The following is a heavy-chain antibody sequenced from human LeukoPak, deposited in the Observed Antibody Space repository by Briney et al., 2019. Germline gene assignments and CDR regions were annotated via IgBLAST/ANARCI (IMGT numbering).Heavy chain of an antibody. D-gene: IGHD3-10*01. CDR1: GFTFSSYS. CDR2: ISSSSSYI. V-gene: IGHV3-21*01. Sequence: PGGSLRLSCAASGFTFSSYSMNWVRQAPGKGLEWVSSISSSSSYIYYADSVKGRFTISRDNAKNSLYLQMNSLRAEDTAVYYCARAKPKNMVRGLIMRRESRYYFDYWGQGTLVTVSS. J-gene: IGHJ4*02. CDR3: ARAKPKNMVRGLIMRRESRYYFDY.